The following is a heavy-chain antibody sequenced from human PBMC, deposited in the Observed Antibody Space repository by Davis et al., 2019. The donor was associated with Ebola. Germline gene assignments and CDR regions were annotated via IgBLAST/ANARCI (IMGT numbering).Heavy chain of an antibody. Sequence: AASVKVSCKTSGDTFVEYGYNWVRQAPGQRLEWMGRILPILGATNYAQNFQGRVTITADKSTYTVYMELSSLRSEDTAVYYCARGILAEGLDSWGQGTLLTVSS. J-gene: IGHJ4*02. CDR1: GDTFVEYG. V-gene: IGHV1-69*04. D-gene: IGHD5-18*01. CDR2: ILPILGAT. CDR3: ARGILAEGLDS.